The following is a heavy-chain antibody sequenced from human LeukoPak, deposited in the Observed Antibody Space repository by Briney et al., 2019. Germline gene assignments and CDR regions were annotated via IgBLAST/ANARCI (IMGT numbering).Heavy chain of an antibody. CDR1: GFTFSNYW. V-gene: IGHV3-7*01. D-gene: IGHD6-19*01. Sequence: GGSLRLSCAASGFTFSNYWMTWVRQAPGKGLEWVANIKQDGSAKYYVDSVKGRFTISRDNAKNSLYLQMDSLRAEDTAVYYCARVDSSGFLDYWGQGSLVTVSS. CDR2: IKQDGSAK. CDR3: ARVDSSGFLDY. J-gene: IGHJ4*02.